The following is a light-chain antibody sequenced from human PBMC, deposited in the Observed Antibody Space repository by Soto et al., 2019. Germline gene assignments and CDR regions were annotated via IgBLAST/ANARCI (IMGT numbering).Light chain of an antibody. Sequence: QSALTQPPSASGSPGQSVTISCTGTSNDVGAYNYVSWYQQLPGKAPKLIIYEVSKRPSGVPDRFSGSMSGNTASLTVSGLQAEDEADYYCTSYAGTYSFFYVFGTGTKVTVL. V-gene: IGLV2-8*01. J-gene: IGLJ1*01. CDR2: EVS. CDR3: TSYAGTYSFFYV. CDR1: SNDVGAYNY.